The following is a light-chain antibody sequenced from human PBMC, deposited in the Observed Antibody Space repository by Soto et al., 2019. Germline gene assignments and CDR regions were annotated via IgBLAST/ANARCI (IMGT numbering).Light chain of an antibody. V-gene: IGKV3-20*01. J-gene: IGKJ3*01. CDR1: QSFSSSY. Sequence: EIVLTQSPGTLSLSPGERATLSCRASQSFSSSYLAWYQQKPGQAPRLLIYGASSRATGIPDRFSGSGFGTGFTLTISRLEPEEFAVYYCQQYGSSPFTFGPGTKVDIK. CDR3: QQYGSSPFT. CDR2: GAS.